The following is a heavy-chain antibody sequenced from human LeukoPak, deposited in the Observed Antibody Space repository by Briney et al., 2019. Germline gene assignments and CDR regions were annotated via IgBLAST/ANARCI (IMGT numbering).Heavy chain of an antibody. J-gene: IGHJ4*02. CDR3: ARHLRSGIQLWNFDY. CDR1: GYSFTSYW. Sequence: GESLKISCKGSGYSFTSYWINWVRQVPGKGLEWMGRIDPSDSYTNYSPSFQGHVTISADKSISTAYLQWSSLEASDTAMYYCARHLRSGIQLWNFDYWGQGTLVTVSS. V-gene: IGHV5-10-1*01. CDR2: IDPSDSYT. D-gene: IGHD5-18*01.